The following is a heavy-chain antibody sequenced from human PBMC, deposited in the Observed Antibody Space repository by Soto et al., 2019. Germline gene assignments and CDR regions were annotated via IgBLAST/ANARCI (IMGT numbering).Heavy chain of an antibody. CDR2: IKQDGSEK. CDR1: GFTFSSYW. V-gene: IGHV3-7*01. J-gene: IGHJ6*02. CDR3: ARVFDQWLYGMDV. D-gene: IGHD6-19*01. Sequence: GESLKISCAASGFTFSSYWMSWVRQAPGKGLEWVANIKQDGSEKYYVDSVKGRFTISRDNAKNSLYLQMNSLRAEDTAVYYCARVFDQWLYGMDVWGQGTTVTVSS.